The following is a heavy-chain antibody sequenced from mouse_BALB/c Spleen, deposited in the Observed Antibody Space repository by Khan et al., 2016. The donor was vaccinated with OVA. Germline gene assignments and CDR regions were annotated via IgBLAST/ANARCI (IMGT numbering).Heavy chain of an antibody. Sequence: VQLKQSGAELVKPGASVKFSCSASGFNIKDTYIHWMKQRPEQGLEWIGRIDPPNDDSKYGPKFQAKATLTADTSSNTAYLQLSSLTSEDTAVYYCATRYGNPFAFWGQGTLVSVSA. V-gene: IGHV14-3*02. D-gene: IGHD2-1*01. CDR2: IDPPNDDS. CDR3: ATRYGNPFAF. J-gene: IGHJ3*01. CDR1: GFNIKDTY.